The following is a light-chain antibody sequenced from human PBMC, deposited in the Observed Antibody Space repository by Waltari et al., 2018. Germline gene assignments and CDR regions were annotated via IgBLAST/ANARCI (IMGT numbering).Light chain of an antibody. J-gene: IGKJ3*01. CDR3: QQAHTFPPT. V-gene: IGKV1-12*01. Sequence: DIQMTQSPSSVSASIGDRVTITCWASQGLRSWLAWYQQKPGKAPKLLIYAASTLQSGVPSRFSGSGSGTDFTLTISSLQPEDFGIYYCQQAHTFPPTFGPGTKVHIK. CDR1: QGLRSW. CDR2: AAS.